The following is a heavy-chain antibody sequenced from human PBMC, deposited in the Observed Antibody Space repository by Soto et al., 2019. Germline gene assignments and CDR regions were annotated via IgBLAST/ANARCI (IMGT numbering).Heavy chain of an antibody. Sequence: SVKVSCKASGGSFSSFAFSWVRQAPGQGLEWMGGIIPMFGSANYAQEFLGRVTFTADKSTSTAYMELSSLRSEDTAVYYCARDPVDTAMVYYYYGMDVWGQGTTVTVSS. J-gene: IGHJ6*02. CDR3: ARDPVDTAMVYYYYGMDV. CDR1: GGSFSSFA. CDR2: IIPMFGSA. D-gene: IGHD5-18*01. V-gene: IGHV1-69*06.